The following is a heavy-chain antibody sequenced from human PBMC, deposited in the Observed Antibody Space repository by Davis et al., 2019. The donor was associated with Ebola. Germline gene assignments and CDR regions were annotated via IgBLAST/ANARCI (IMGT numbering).Heavy chain of an antibody. CDR1: RYTFTNYH. V-gene: IGHV1-46*03. J-gene: IGHJ3*02. Sequence: ASVTVSCKASRYTFTNYHMHWVRQPPGQGLEWMGMINPNHGRTIYAQKFQGRVTVTRDTSTTTVYMDLSSLRSEDTALYYCTTPGGQDSGYDVFDIWGQGTMVTVSS. CDR2: INPNHGRT. D-gene: IGHD5-12*01. CDR3: TTPGGQDSGYDVFDI.